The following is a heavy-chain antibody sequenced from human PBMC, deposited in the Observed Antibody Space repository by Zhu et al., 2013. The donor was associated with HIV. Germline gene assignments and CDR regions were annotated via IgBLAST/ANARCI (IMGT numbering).Heavy chain of an antibody. D-gene: IGHD3-10*01. J-gene: IGHJ4*02. CDR2: INPNSGGT. Sequence: QVQLVQSGAEVKKPGASVKVSCKASGYTFTGYYTHWVRQAPGQGLEWMGWINPNSGGTKYAQKFQGRVTMTRDTSISTAYMELSRLRSDDTAVYYCARDESYNSGSYFFDFWGQGTLVTVSS. CDR1: GYTFTGYY. V-gene: IGHV1-2*02. CDR3: ARDESYNSGSYFFDF.